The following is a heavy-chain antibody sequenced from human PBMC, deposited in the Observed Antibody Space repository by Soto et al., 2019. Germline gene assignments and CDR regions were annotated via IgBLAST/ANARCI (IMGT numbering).Heavy chain of an antibody. Sequence: GGSLRLSCAASGFTFSSYAMSWVRQAPGKGLEWVSAISGSGGSTYYADSVKGRFTISRDNSKNTLYLQMNSLRAEDTAVYYCAKKRGGVVVPAANYYYYGMAVWGQGTTVTVSS. CDR3: AKKRGGVVVPAANYYYYGMAV. V-gene: IGHV3-23*01. CDR2: ISGSGGST. CDR1: GFTFSSYA. J-gene: IGHJ6*02. D-gene: IGHD2-2*01.